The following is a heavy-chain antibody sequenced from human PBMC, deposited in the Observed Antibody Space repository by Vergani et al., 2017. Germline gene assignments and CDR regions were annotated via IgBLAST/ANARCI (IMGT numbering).Heavy chain of an antibody. V-gene: IGHV3-33*01. CDR3: ARDFGGWDPYXFDY. CDR1: GFTFSSYG. CDR2: IWYDGSNK. Sequence: QVQLVESGGGVVQPGRSLRLSCAASGFTFSSYGMHWVRQAPGKGLEWVAVIWYDGSNKYYADSVKGRFTISRDNSKNTLYLQMNSLRAEDTAVYYCARDFGGWDPYXFDYWGQGTLVTVSS. D-gene: IGHD6-19*01. J-gene: IGHJ4*02.